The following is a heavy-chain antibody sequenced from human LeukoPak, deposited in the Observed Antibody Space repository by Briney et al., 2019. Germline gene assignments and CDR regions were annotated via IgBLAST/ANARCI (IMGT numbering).Heavy chain of an antibody. D-gene: IGHD6-13*01. CDR1: GASISSGAYY. J-gene: IGHJ6*03. CDR3: SRTAAAGNYYMDV. V-gene: IGHV4-31*03. CDR2: IHYSGNT. Sequence: SETLSLTCTVSGASISSGAYYWSWIRQHPGKGLEWIGYIHYSGNTYYNPSLKSRVIISVDTSKNQFSLKLSSVTAADTAVYYCSRTAAAGNYYMDVWGKGTTVTVSS.